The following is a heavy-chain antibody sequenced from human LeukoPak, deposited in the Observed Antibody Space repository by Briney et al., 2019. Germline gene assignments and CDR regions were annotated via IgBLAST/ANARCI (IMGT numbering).Heavy chain of an antibody. CDR3: ARHEDTAMIFDY. CDR2: IYYSGST. Sequence: SETLSLTCTVSGGSISSYYWSWIRQPPGKGLEWIGYIYYSGSTNYNPSLKSRVTISVDTSKNQFSLKLSSVTAADTAVYYCARHEDTAMIFDYWGQGTLVTVSS. J-gene: IGHJ4*02. D-gene: IGHD5-18*01. CDR1: GGSISSYY. V-gene: IGHV4-59*08.